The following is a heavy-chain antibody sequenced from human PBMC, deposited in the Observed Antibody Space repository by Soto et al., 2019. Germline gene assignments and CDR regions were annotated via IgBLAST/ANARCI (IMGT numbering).Heavy chain of an antibody. Sequence: SVKVSCKASGGTFSSYAISWVRQAPGQGLEWMGGIIPIFGTANYAQKFQGRVTITADESTSTADMELSILRSEDTAVYYFARDSRYSDFWRGSRLRGYYYYGMDVWGQVTTVTVSS. V-gene: IGHV1-69*13. CDR1: GGTFSSYA. CDR2: IIPIFGTA. D-gene: IGHD3-3*01. CDR3: ARDSRYSDFWRGSRLRGYYYYGMDV. J-gene: IGHJ6*02.